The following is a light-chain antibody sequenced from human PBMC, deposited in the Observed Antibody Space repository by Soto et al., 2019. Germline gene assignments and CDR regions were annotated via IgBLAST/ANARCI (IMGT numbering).Light chain of an antibody. Sequence: IVLTQSPASLSLSPGERATLFCRANQDISTYLAWYQQKPGQAPRLFIYDTFNRASDVPDRFTGSGSGTDFTLTISRLEPEDSATYYCQQYTNTNNPWMFGQGTKVDIK. V-gene: IGKV3-11*01. CDR3: QQYTNTNNPWM. CDR1: QDISTY. CDR2: DTF. J-gene: IGKJ1*01.